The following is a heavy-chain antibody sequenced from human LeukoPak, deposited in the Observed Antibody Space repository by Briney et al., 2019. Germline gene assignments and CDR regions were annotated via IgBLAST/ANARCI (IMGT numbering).Heavy chain of an antibody. CDR1: GFTFSSYS. J-gene: IGHJ6*03. CDR2: ISSSSTYV. Sequence: PGGSLRLSCAASGFTFSSYSMTWVRQAPGKGLEWVSSISSSSTYVDYADSVKGRFTISRDNAKNSLYLQMNSLRAEDTAVYYCARDGGITMVRGVILNGDYYYYYMDVWGKGTTVTVSS. D-gene: IGHD3-10*01. V-gene: IGHV3-21*01. CDR3: ARDGGITMVRGVILNGDYYYYYMDV.